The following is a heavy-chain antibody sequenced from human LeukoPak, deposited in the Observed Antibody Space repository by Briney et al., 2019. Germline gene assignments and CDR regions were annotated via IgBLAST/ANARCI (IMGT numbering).Heavy chain of an antibody. CDR1: GFTFSSYW. J-gene: IGHJ6*04. Sequence: GGSLRLSCAASGFTFSSYWMNWVRQAPGKGLEWGSYISSSGSTIYYADSVKGRFSISRDNAKNSLYLQMNSLRAEDTAVYYCAELGITMIGGVWGKGTTVTISS. V-gene: IGHV3-48*04. CDR2: ISSSGSTI. D-gene: IGHD3-10*02. CDR3: AELGITMIGGV.